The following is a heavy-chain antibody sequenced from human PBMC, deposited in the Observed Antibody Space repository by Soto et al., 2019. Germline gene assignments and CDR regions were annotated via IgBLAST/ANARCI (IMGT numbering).Heavy chain of an antibody. CDR2: ISVTGGST. D-gene: IGHD1-26*01. Sequence: EVQLLESGGGVVQPGGSLRLSCEASGFNFKKFAMGWVRQAPGEGLEWVSGISVTGGSTHYADSVLGRFTISRDNSKKSLYLHMNRLRDEETAVYYCAKHQSGSPDLYLDYWGQGTLVTVAS. J-gene: IGHJ4*02. CDR3: AKHQSGSPDLYLDY. V-gene: IGHV3-23*01. CDR1: GFNFKKFA.